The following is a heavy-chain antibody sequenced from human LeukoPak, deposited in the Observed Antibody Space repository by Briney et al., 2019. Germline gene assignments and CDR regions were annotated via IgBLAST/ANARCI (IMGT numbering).Heavy chain of an antibody. Sequence: SETLSLTCTVSGGSISSYYWSWIRQPPGKGLEWIGYIYTSGSTNYNPSLKSRVTISVDTSKNQFSLKLSSVTAADTAVYYCARAIDNWFDPWGQGTLVTVSS. V-gene: IGHV4-4*09. CDR3: ARAIDNWFDP. J-gene: IGHJ5*02. CDR2: IYTSGST. CDR1: GGSISSYY. D-gene: IGHD3-22*01.